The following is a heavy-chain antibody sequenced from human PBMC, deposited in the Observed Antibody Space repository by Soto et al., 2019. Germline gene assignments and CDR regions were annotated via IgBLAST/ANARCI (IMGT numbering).Heavy chain of an antibody. CDR3: ARGGVTYGELIVY. D-gene: IGHD3-10*01. CDR1: GFTLSGSW. CDR2: INSDGSTT. J-gene: IGHJ4*02. V-gene: IGHV3-74*01. Sequence: GGSLRLSCAASGFTLSGSWMHWIRQAPGKGLVWVSHINSDGSTTNYADSVKGRFTISRDNTKNTLYLQMHSLRAEDTAVYYCARGGVTYGELIVYWGQGTLVTVSS.